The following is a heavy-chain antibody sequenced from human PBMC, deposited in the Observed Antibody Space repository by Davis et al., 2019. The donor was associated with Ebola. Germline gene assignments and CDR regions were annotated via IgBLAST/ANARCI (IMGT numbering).Heavy chain of an antibody. D-gene: IGHD3-10*01. CDR3: ARDPSAVYYYYGMDV. Sequence: PGGSLRLSCHTSGFSFNDYYMGWIRQAPGKGLEWVSDINGRSTHTNYADSVKGRFTISRDNSKNTLYLQMNSLRAEDTAVYYCARDPSAVYYYYGMDVWGQGTTVTVSS. J-gene: IGHJ6*02. CDR1: GFSFNDYY. CDR2: INGRSTHT. V-gene: IGHV3-11*06.